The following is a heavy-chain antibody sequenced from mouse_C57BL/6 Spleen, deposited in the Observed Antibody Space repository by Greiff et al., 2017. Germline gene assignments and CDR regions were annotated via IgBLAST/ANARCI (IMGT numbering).Heavy chain of an antibody. J-gene: IGHJ4*01. CDR1: GYSFTGYF. D-gene: IGHD2-4*01. V-gene: IGHV1-20*01. Sequence: VQLQQSGPELVKPGDSVKISCKASGYSFTGYFMNWVMQSHGKSLEWIGRINPYNGDTFYNQKFKGKATLTVDKSSSTAHMELRSLTSEDSAVYYCAIYYDYDYAMDYWGQGTSVTVAS. CDR2: INPYNGDT. CDR3: AIYYDYDYAMDY.